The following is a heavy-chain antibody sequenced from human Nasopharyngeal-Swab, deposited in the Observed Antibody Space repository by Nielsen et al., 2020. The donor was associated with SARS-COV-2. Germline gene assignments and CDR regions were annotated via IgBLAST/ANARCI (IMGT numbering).Heavy chain of an antibody. V-gene: IGHV3-74*01. Sequence: GGSLRLSCAASGFTFSSYWMHWVRQAPGKGLVWVSRINSDGSSTRDADSVKGRFTISRDNAKNTLYLQMNSLRAEDTAVYYCARPGSSGSYDAFDIRGQGTMVTVSS. CDR3: ARPGSSGSYDAFDI. D-gene: IGHD6-19*01. J-gene: IGHJ3*02. CDR1: GFTFSSYW. CDR2: INSDGSST.